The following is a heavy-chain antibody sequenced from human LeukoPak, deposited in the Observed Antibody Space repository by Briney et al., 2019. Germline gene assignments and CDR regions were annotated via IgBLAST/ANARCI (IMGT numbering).Heavy chain of an antibody. CDR1: GFTFSSYA. V-gene: IGHV3-23*01. CDR2: ISGSGGST. Sequence: GGSLRLSCAASGFTFSSYAMSWVRQAPGKGLEWVSAISGSGGSTYYADSVKGRFTISRDNSKNTLHLQMNSLRAEDTAVYYCAKDLSYCGGDCYSPIDYWGQGTLVTVSS. D-gene: IGHD2-21*02. J-gene: IGHJ4*02. CDR3: AKDLSYCGGDCYSPIDY.